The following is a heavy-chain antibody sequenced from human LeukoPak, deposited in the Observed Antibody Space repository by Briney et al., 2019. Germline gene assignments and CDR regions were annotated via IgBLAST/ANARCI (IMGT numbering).Heavy chain of an antibody. Sequence: GGSLRLSCAASGFTFNNYALSWVRQAPGKGLEWVSTICGSGGSTYFADSVKGRFTISRDNSKNTLYLQMNSLRAEDTALYYCAKGGDTTCYSAFDIWGQATMVTVSS. V-gene: IGHV3-23*01. CDR2: ICGSGGST. D-gene: IGHD2-2*01. CDR3: AKGGDTTCYSAFDI. J-gene: IGHJ3*02. CDR1: GFTFNNYA.